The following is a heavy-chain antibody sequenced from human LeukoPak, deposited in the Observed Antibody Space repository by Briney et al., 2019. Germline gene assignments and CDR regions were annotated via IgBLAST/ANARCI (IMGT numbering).Heavy chain of an antibody. CDR2: ISAYNGET. CDR1: GYTFTSYG. J-gene: IGHJ4*02. V-gene: IGHV1-18*01. Sequence: ASVKVSCKASGYTFTSYGISWVRQAPGQGLEWVGWISAYNGETNYAQKVQGRVTMTTDTSTSTAYMELRSLRSDDTAVYYCARTRPTVGGWGFDYWGQGTLVTVSS. D-gene: IGHD4-23*01. CDR3: ARTRPTVGGWGFDY.